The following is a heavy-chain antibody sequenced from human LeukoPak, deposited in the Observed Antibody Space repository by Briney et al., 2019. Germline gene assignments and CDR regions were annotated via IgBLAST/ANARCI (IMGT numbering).Heavy chain of an antibody. CDR3: ARGYYGSGSSWFDP. J-gene: IGHJ5*02. D-gene: IGHD3-10*01. V-gene: IGHV3-21*01. CDR2: ISSSSSYI. Sequence: PGGSLRLSCAASGFTFSSYSMNWVRQAPGKGLEWVSSISSSSSYIYYADSVKGRFTISRDNAKNSLYLQMNSLRAEDTAVHYCARGYYGSGSSWFDPWGQGTLATVSS. CDR1: GFTFSSYS.